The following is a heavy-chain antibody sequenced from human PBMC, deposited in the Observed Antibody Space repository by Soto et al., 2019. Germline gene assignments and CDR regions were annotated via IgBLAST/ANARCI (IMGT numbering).Heavy chain of an antibody. CDR1: GGSISSGDYY. V-gene: IGHV4-30-4*01. J-gene: IGHJ4*02. Sequence: QVQLQESGPGLVKPSQTLSLTCTVSGGSISSGDYYWSWIRQPPVKVLEWIGYIYYSGSTYYNPSLKSRVTRSVDTSKNQFSLKLSSVTAADTAVYYCASASVGYCSSTCCRAYFDYWGQGALVTVSS. CDR3: ASASVGYCSSTCCRAYFDY. D-gene: IGHD2-2*01. CDR2: IYYSGST.